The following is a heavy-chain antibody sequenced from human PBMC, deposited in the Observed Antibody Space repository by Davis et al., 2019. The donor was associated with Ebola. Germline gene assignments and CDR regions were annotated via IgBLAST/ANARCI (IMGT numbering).Heavy chain of an antibody. CDR2: IFTGDSDT. CDR3: ASLRRSITGFDDGYDI. V-gene: IGHV5-51*01. D-gene: IGHD3-9*01. J-gene: IGHJ3*02. Sequence: GESLKISCKDSGNSFNSHWIGWVRQLPGKGLEWMGVIFTGDSDTRYSPSFLGQVTISADNSIKTAFLHWSRLKASDTAIYYCASLRRSITGFDDGYDIWGQGTMVTVSS. CDR1: GNSFNSHW.